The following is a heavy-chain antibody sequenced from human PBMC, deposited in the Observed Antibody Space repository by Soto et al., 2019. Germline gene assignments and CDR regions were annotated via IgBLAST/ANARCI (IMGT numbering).Heavy chain of an antibody. CDR1: GGSISSGGNY. CDR2: IYYSGST. CDR3: ARTPFILEWSNNWFDP. D-gene: IGHD3-3*01. J-gene: IGHJ5*02. V-gene: IGHV4-31*03. Sequence: SETLSLTCTVSGGSISSGGNYWSWIRQHPGKGLEWIGYIYYSGSTYYNPSLKSRVTISVDTSKNQFSLKLSSVTAADTAVYYCARTPFILEWSNNWFDPWGQGTLVTVSS.